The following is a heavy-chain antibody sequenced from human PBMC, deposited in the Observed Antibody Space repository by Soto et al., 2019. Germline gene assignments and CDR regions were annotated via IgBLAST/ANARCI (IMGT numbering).Heavy chain of an antibody. CDR2: ISAYNGNT. CDR1: GYTFTSYG. CDR3: ARGEDTAMGTWGLGY. Sequence: QVQLVQSGAEVKKPGASVKVSCKASGYTFTSYGISWVRQAPGQGREWMGWISAYNGNTNYAQKLQGRVTMTTNTSTSTAYMELRSLRSDDTAVYYWARGEDTAMGTWGLGYWGQGTLVTVSS. J-gene: IGHJ4*02. V-gene: IGHV1-18*04. D-gene: IGHD5-18*01.